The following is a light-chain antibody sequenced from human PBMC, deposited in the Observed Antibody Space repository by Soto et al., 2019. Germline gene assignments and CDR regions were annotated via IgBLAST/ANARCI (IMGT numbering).Light chain of an antibody. J-gene: IGKJ5*01. CDR3: MQGVQMPPIT. V-gene: IGKV2-28*01. CDR1: QSLQHSNGYNY. Sequence: DIVMTQSPLSLPVTPVEPASISCRSSQSLQHSNGYNYLDWFFQKPGQSPQLLIYLASNRASGVPVRFNGSGSGTDFTLNISRVEAEDVGLYYCMQGVQMPPITFGQGTRLEIK. CDR2: LAS.